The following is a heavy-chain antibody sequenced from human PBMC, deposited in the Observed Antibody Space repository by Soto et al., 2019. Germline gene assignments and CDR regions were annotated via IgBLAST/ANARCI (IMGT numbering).Heavy chain of an antibody. CDR3: ARDTEYYDFWSGHAGWFDP. CDR2: ISGSGGST. V-gene: IGHV3-23*01. CDR1: GFTVSTYA. J-gene: IGHJ5*02. Sequence: LRLSCAASGFTVSTYAMSWVRQAPGKGLEWVSVISGSGGSTYYTDSVKGRFTISRDNSKDTLYLQMNSLRSDDTAVYYCARDTEYYDFWSGHAGWFDPWGQGTLVTVSS. D-gene: IGHD3-3*01.